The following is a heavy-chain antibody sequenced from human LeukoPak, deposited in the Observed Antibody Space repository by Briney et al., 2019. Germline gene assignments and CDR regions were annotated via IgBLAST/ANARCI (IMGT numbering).Heavy chain of an antibody. D-gene: IGHD2-15*01. Sequence: GGSLRLFCAASGFTFDDYGMSWVRQAPGKGLEWVSGINWNGGSTGYADSVKGRFTISRDNAKNSLYLQMNSLRAEDTALYYCARDVRYCSGGSCYGGCFDYWGQGTLATVSS. CDR2: INWNGGST. J-gene: IGHJ4*02. CDR3: ARDVRYCSGGSCYGGCFDY. CDR1: GFTFDDYG. V-gene: IGHV3-20*04.